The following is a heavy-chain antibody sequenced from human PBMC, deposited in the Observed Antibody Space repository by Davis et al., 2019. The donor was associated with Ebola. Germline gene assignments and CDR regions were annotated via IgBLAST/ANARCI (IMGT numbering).Heavy chain of an antibody. CDR1: GYTFTSYG. D-gene: IGHD3-10*01. CDR3: AREVLGLDP. Sequence: ASVKVSCKASGYTFTSYGISWVRQAPGQGLEWMGWINPHNGNTNYAQNVQGRVTMTTDTSTSTAYMEVGSLRSDDTAVYYCAREVLGLDPWGQGTLVTVSS. CDR2: INPHNGNT. J-gene: IGHJ5*02. V-gene: IGHV1-18*04.